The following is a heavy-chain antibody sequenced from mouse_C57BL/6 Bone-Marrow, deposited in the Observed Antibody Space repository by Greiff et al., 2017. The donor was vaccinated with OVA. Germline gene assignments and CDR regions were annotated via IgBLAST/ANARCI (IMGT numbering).Heavy chain of an antibody. CDR2: IHPNSGST. CDR3: AKGGFYWYFDV. J-gene: IGHJ1*03. V-gene: IGHV1-64*01. Sequence: QVQLQQPGAELVKPGASVKLSCKASGYTFTSYWMHWVKQRPGQGLEWIGMIHPNSGSTNYNEKFKSKATLTVDKSSSTAYMQLSSLTSDDSAVYYCAKGGFYWYFDVWGTGTTVTVSS. CDR1: GYTFTSYW.